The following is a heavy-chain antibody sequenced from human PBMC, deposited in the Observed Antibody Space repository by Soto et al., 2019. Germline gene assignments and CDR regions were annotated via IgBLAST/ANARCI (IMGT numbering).Heavy chain of an antibody. Sequence: VQLVESGGGGVQPGRSLRLSCAASGFTFSSYGMHWVRQAPGKGLEWVAVISYDGRNKYYADSVKGRFTISRDNSKNTLYLQMSSLRAEDTAVYYCVKDSSSGWPYYYGLDVWGQGTTVTVSS. D-gene: IGHD6-19*01. V-gene: IGHV3-30*18. J-gene: IGHJ6*02. CDR2: ISYDGRNK. CDR3: VKDSSSGWPYYYGLDV. CDR1: GFTFSSYG.